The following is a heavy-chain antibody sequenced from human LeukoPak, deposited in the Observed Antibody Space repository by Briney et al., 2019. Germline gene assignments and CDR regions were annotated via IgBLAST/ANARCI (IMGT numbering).Heavy chain of an antibody. CDR2: IYSGGST. D-gene: IGHD1-26*01. Sequence: SETLSLTCTVSGGSINNNYWSWLRQPPGKELEWIGYIYSGGSTSYNPSLESRVTISVDTSNNQFSLRLNSATAADTAVYFCARHGSNLVGSSTIYFDKWGQGIPVTVSS. V-gene: IGHV4-4*09. J-gene: IGHJ4*02. CDR1: GGSINNNY. CDR3: ARHGSNLVGSSTIYFDK.